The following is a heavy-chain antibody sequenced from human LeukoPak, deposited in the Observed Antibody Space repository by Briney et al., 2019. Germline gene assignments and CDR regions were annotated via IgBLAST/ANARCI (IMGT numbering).Heavy chain of an antibody. J-gene: IGHJ4*02. D-gene: IGHD3-10*01. Sequence: PSETLSLTCTVSGGSISSSSYYWGWIRQPPGKGLEWIGSIYYSGSTYYNPSLKSRVTISVDTSKNQFSLKLSSVTAADTAVYYCARAPFGQLLSWYYFDYWGQGTLVTVSS. CDR3: ARAPFGQLLSWYYFDY. CDR2: IYYSGST. V-gene: IGHV4-39*07. CDR1: GGSISSSSYY.